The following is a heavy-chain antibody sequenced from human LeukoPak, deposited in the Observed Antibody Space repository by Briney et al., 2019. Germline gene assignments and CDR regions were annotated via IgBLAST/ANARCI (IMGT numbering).Heavy chain of an antibody. CDR1: GFTFSDYY. CDR3: ASNRYGEDY. J-gene: IGHJ4*02. D-gene: IGHD4-17*01. Sequence: KPGGSLRLSCAASGFTFSDYYMSWLRQAPGKGLEWVSYISSSGSTIYYADSVKGRLTISMDNAKNTLYLQMNSLRAEDTAVYYCASNRYGEDYWGQGTLVTVSS. V-gene: IGHV3-11*04. CDR2: ISSSGSTI.